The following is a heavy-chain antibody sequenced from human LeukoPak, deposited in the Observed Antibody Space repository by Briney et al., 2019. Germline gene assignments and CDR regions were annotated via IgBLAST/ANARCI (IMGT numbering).Heavy chain of an antibody. V-gene: IGHV4-30-2*01. Sequence: PSETLSLTCTVSGGSISSGGYYWSWIRQPPGKGLEWIGYIYHSGSTHYNPSLKSRVTISVDRSKNQFSLKLSSVTAADTAVYYCARAGDSDTYYCPFQHWGQGTLVTVSS. J-gene: IGHJ1*01. CDR1: GGSISSGGYY. D-gene: IGHD3-10*01. CDR3: ARAGDSDTYYCPFQH. CDR2: IYHSGST.